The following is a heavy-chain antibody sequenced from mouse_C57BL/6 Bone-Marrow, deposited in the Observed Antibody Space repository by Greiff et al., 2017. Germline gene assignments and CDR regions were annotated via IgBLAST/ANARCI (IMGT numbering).Heavy chain of an antibody. CDR1: GFTFSDAW. CDR2: IRNKANNHAT. J-gene: IGHJ3*01. V-gene: IGHV6-6*01. D-gene: IGHD2-1*01. Sequence: EVQLQESGGGLVQPGGSMKLSCAASGFTFSDAWMDWVRQSPEKGLEWVAEIRNKANNHATYYAESVKGRFTISRDDSKSSVYLQMNSLRAEDTGIYYCTRLIYYGNPAWFAYWGQGTLVTVSA. CDR3: TRLIYYGNPAWFAY.